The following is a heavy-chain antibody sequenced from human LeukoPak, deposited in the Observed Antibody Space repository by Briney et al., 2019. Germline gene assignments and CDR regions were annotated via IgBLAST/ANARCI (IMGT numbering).Heavy chain of an antibody. CDR3: ATDYYYDSSGSYYTVDY. CDR1: GYTFASYY. Sequence: ASVKVSCKASGYTFASYYMHWVRQAPGQGLEWMGIINPRGGSTSYAQKFQGRVTMTRDMSTSTVYMELSSLRSEGTAVYYCATDYYYDSSGSYYTVDYWGQGTLVTVSS. J-gene: IGHJ4*02. V-gene: IGHV1-46*01. D-gene: IGHD3-22*01. CDR2: INPRGGST.